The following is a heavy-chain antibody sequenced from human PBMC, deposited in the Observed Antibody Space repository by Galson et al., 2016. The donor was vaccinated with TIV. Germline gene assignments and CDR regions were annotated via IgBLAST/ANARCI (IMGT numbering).Heavy chain of an antibody. J-gene: IGHJ4*02. CDR2: ISGTGISR. CDR3: AKFAMLGKIAIHFDY. V-gene: IGHV3-23*01. CDR1: GFTFSNYV. Sequence: SLRLSCAASGFTFSNYVMGWVRQAPGKGLEWVSSISGTGISRYYADSVKGRFTISRDNSRNMLYLQMNSLRAEDTALYFCAKFAMLGKIAIHFDYWGQGTLLTVSS. D-gene: IGHD2-2*02.